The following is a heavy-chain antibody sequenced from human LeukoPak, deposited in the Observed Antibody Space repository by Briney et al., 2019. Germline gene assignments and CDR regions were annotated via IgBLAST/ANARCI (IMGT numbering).Heavy chain of an antibody. CDR1: GGSISGYY. J-gene: IGHJ4*02. D-gene: IGHD6-19*01. V-gene: IGHV4-59*01. Sequence: SETLSLTCTVSGGSISGYYWSWIRQPPGKGLEWIGYIYDTGISKYNPSLKSRVTMSIDTSKNQFSLNLSSVTAADTAVYYCARETTLMGYASGLGFNYWGQGTLVTVSS. CDR2: IYDTGIS. CDR3: ARETTLMGYASGLGFNY.